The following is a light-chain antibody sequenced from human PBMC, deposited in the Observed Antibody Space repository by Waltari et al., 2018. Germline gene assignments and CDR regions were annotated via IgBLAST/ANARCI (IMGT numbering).Light chain of an antibody. J-gene: IGLJ1*01. CDR3: SSYTSSSTYV. CDR1: SSDVGGYNY. CDR2: DVS. V-gene: IGLV2-14*01. Sequence: QSALTQPASVSGSPGQSITISCTGTSSDVGGYNYASWYQQPPGKAPKPMIYDVSKRPSGVSNRFSGSKSGNTASLTISGLQAEDEADYYCSSYTSSSTYVFGTGTKVTVL.